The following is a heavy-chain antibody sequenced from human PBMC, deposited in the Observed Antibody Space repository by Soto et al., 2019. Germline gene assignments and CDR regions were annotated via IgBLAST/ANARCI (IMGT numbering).Heavy chain of an antibody. V-gene: IGHV4-4*07. CDR1: GGSTSGNY. CDR2: IYSSGRT. Sequence: KSSETLSLTCTLSGGSTSGNYWSWIRQPAGKGLEWIGRIYSSGRTHYNPSLKSRVTMSVSTNHFSLKLNSVTAADTAVYYCARDCDVNTALDYWYFDLWGRGTLVTVSS. D-gene: IGHD5-18*01. CDR3: ARDCDVNTALDYWYFDL. J-gene: IGHJ2*01.